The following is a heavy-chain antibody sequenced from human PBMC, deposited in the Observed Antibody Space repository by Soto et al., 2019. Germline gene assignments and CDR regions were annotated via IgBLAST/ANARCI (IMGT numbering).Heavy chain of an antibody. CDR1: GFTFSSYA. V-gene: IGHV3-30-3*01. CDR3: ARDSVLRFLEWLGAAYYYGMDV. D-gene: IGHD3-3*01. Sequence: QVQLVESGGGVVQPGRSLRLSCAASGFTFSSYAMHWVRQAPGKGLEWVAAISYDGSNKYYADSVKGRFTISRDNSKNTLYLQMNSLRAEDTAVYYCARDSVLRFLEWLGAAYYYGMDVWGQGTTVTVSS. CDR2: ISYDGSNK. J-gene: IGHJ6*02.